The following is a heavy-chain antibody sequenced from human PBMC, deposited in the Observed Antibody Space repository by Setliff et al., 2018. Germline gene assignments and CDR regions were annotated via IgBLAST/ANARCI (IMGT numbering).Heavy chain of an antibody. V-gene: IGHV4-39*07. J-gene: IGHJ5*02. D-gene: IGHD1-1*01. CDR2: VYYSGYT. Sequence: SETLSLTCTVSGGSISSMSYYWGWIRQPPGKGMEWIGSVYYSGYTYYNPSLQSRVTISVDMSKNQFSLKVNSVTVADTAVYYCARTTGSTHNWLDPWGPGTLVTAPQ. CDR3: ARTTGSTHNWLDP. CDR1: GGSISSMSYY.